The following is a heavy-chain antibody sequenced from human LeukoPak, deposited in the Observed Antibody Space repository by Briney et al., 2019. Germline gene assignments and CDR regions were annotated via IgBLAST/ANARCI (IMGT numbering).Heavy chain of an antibody. CDR2: VDYRGNT. CDR3: ARVEVGAANRQWYGMDV. CDR1: GGSISSPY. J-gene: IGHJ6*02. V-gene: IGHV4-59*11. Sequence: PSETLSLTCTVSGGSISSPYWTWIRQPPGKGLEWIGYVDYRGNTNYNPSLKSRVTISIDTSKSLFSLKLNSVTAADTAVYYCARVEVGAANRQWYGMDVWGQGTTVTVSS. D-gene: IGHD2-15*01.